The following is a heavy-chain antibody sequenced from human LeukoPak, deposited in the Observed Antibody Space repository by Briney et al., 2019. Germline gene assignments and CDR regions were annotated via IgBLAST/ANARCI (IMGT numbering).Heavy chain of an antibody. CDR3: ASDVAVAGGY. J-gene: IGHJ4*02. CDR1: GFAFSNAW. Sequence: GGSLRLSCAASGFAFSNAWMSWVRQAPGKGLEWVSSISSSSSYIYYADSVKGRFTISRDNAKNSLYLQMNSLRAEDTALYYCASDVAVAGGYWGQGTLVTVSS. D-gene: IGHD6-19*01. CDR2: ISSSSSYI. V-gene: IGHV3-21*04.